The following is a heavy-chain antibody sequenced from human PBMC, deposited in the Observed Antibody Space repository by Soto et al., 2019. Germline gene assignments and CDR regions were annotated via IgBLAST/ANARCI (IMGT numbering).Heavy chain of an antibody. CDR3: ESGGNSSGYSDY. CDR2: IQSGGPT. CDR1: GFTVSSKY. D-gene: IGHD3-22*01. J-gene: IGHJ4*02. V-gene: IGHV3-66*01. Sequence: GGSLRLSCAASGFTVSSKYMSWVRQAPGKGLEWVSLIQSGGPTYYADSVKGRFTISRDTSENTLHLQMDSLRAEDTAVYYCESGGNSSGYSDYWGQGTLFTVSS.